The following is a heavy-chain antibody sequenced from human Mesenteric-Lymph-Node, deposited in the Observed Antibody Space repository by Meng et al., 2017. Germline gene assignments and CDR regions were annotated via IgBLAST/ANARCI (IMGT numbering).Heavy chain of an antibody. CDR2: INLNSGGT. V-gene: IGHV1-2*06. D-gene: IGHD3-22*01. J-gene: IGHJ4*02. Sequence: QGQLVQAGAEGKKPGASGKVSCKASGYTFTGYYIHWVRQAPGQGLEWMGRINLNSGGTNYAQKFQGRVTMTWDTSISAAQMELSSLRSDDTAVYYCAAFYYESSGYFRADYWGQGILVTVSS. CDR1: GYTFTGYY. CDR3: AAFYYESSGYFRADY.